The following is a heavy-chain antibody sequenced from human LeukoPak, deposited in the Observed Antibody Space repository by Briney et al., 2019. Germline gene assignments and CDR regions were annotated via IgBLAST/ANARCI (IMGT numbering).Heavy chain of an antibody. CDR1: GFTFSSYA. Sequence: PGGSLRLSCAASGFTFSSYAMSWVRQAPGKGLEWVSAISGSGGSTYYADSVKGRFTISRDNSKNTLYLQMNSLRAEDTAVYYCAKLLFPSGWYRNTATGFDYWGQGTLVTVSS. CDR3: AKLLFPSGWYRNTATGFDY. V-gene: IGHV3-23*01. J-gene: IGHJ4*02. D-gene: IGHD6-19*01. CDR2: ISGSGGST.